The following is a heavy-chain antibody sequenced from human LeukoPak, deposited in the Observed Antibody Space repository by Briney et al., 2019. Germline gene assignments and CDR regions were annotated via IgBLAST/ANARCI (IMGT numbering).Heavy chain of an antibody. D-gene: IGHD1-26*01. Sequence: GGSLRLSCAASGFTVSSNYMSWVRQARGKGLEGVSVIYSGGSTYYADSVKGRFTLSRDNSKNTLYLQMNSLRAEDTAVYYSASSGGYGANYFYYWGQGALGTVSS. V-gene: IGHV3-53*01. CDR2: IYSGGST. CDR3: ASSGGYGANYFYY. CDR1: GFTVSSNY. J-gene: IGHJ4*02.